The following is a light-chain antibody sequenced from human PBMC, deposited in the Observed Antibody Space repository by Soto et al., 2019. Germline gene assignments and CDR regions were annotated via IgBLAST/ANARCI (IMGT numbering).Light chain of an antibody. CDR1: SSDIGGYNY. V-gene: IGLV2-11*01. Sequence: QSALTQPRSVSGSPGQSVTISCTGTSSDIGGYNYVSWYQQHPGKAPKLMIYDVSARPSGVPDRFSGSKSDNTASLTISGLQAEDEAEYYCCSYAGSYTWVFGGGTKVTVL. J-gene: IGLJ3*02. CDR3: CSYAGSYTWV. CDR2: DVS.